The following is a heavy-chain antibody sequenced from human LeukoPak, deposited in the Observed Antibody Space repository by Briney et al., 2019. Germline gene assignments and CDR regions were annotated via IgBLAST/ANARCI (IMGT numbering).Heavy chain of an antibody. D-gene: IGHD3-3*01. J-gene: IGHJ6*02. CDR3: ARDYMRNDFWSGYAIYYYYGMDV. CDR2: IKQDGSEK. V-gene: IGHV3-7*03. CDR1: GFTFSSYW. Sequence: GGSLRLSCAASGFTFSSYWMSWVRQAPGKGLEWVANIKQDGSEKYYVDSVKGRFTIYRDNAKNSLYLQMNSLRAEDTAVYYCARDYMRNDFWSGYAIYYYYGMDVWGQGTTVTVSS.